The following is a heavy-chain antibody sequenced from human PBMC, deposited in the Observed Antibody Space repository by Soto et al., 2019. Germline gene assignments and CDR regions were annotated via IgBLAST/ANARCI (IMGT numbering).Heavy chain of an antibody. D-gene: IGHD3-3*01. V-gene: IGHV4-4*07. J-gene: IGHJ5*02. Sequence: PXGILSLTFSVSGGTVSGYDWTWIRQPAGKGLEWIGRIYSSGNTKYNPSLQSRVTISLDTSNNQFSLRLTSVTAADTAVYYCARGQRFSDWFDPWGQGTLVTVS. CDR3: ARGQRFSDWFDP. CDR2: IYSSGNT. CDR1: GGTVSGYD.